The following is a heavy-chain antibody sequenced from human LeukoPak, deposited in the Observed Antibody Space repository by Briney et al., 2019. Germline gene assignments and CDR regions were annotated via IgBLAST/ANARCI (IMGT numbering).Heavy chain of an antibody. D-gene: IGHD3-22*01. V-gene: IGHV1-69*05. Sequence: SVKVSCKGGASTNYAISWVRQAPGQGLEWMGGIIPNFGTVNYAQKFQGRVTITTDESTSTAYMELSSLRSEDTAVYYCARGASSGYFRPAYYYYMDVWGKGTSVIVSS. CDR3: ARGASSGYFRPAYYYYMDV. CDR2: IIPNFGTV. J-gene: IGHJ6*03. CDR1: GASTNYA.